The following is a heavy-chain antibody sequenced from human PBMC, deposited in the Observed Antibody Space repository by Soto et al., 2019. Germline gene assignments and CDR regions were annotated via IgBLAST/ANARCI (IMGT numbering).Heavy chain of an antibody. D-gene: IGHD1-26*01. CDR1: GGSTSSGDYY. CDR3: ARTIVGATHWFDP. J-gene: IGHJ5*02. V-gene: IGHV4-30-4*01. CDR2: IYYSGST. Sequence: SETLSLTCTVSGGSTSSGDYYWSWIRQPPGKGLEWIGYIYYSGSTYYNPSLKSRVTISVDTSKNQFSLKLSSVTAADTAVYYCARTIVGATHWFDPWGQGTLVTVSS.